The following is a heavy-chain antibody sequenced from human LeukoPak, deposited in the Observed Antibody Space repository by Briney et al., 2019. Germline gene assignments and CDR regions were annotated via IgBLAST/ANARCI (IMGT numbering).Heavy chain of an antibody. Sequence: SETLSLTCTVSGGSISSSSYYWGWIRQPPGKGLEWIGSIYYSGSTNYNPSLKSRVAISVDKSKNQFSLNLISVTAADTAVYYCARAGQGYCTSASCYLSLDYWGQGTLVTVSS. V-gene: IGHV4-39*07. CDR1: GGSISSSSYY. D-gene: IGHD2-2*01. CDR3: ARAGQGYCTSASCYLSLDY. J-gene: IGHJ4*02. CDR2: IYYSGST.